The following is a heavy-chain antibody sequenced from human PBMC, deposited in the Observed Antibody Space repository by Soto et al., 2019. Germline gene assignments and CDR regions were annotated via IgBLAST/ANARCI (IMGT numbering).Heavy chain of an antibody. Sequence: SETLSLTCTVSGGSISSYYWSWIRQPPGKGLEWIGYIYYSGSTNYNPSLKSRVTISVDTSKNQFSLKLSSVTAADTAVYYCARHGAYCSSTSCRYYYYMDVRGKGTTLTVSS. J-gene: IGHJ6*03. CDR2: IYYSGST. CDR3: ARHGAYCSSTSCRYYYYMDV. CDR1: GGSISSYY. V-gene: IGHV4-59*08. D-gene: IGHD2-2*01.